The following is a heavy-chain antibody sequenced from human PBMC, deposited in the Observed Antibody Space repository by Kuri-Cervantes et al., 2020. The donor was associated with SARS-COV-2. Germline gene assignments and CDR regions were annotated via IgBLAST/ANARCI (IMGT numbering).Heavy chain of an antibody. V-gene: IGHV4-39*01. D-gene: IGHD4-11*01. Sequence: SETLSLTCTVSGGSISSSSYYWGWIRQPPGKGLEWIGSIYYSGRTYYNPSLKSRVTISVDTSKNQFSLKQSSVTAADTAVYYCASPGYSKGWPFDYWGQGTLVTVSS. CDR2: IYYSGRT. J-gene: IGHJ4*02. CDR3: ASPGYSKGWPFDY. CDR1: GGSISSSSYY.